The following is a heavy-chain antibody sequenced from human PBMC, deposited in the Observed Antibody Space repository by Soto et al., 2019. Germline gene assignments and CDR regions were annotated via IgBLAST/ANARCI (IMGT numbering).Heavy chain of an antibody. Sequence: SVTVSCTSSGGTFSSYAISWVRQAPGQGLEWMGGIIPIFGTANYAQKFQGRVTITADESTSTAYMELSSLRSEDTAVYYCARGIAVTKFDYWGQGTLVTVSS. CDR2: IIPIFGTA. J-gene: IGHJ4*02. D-gene: IGHD6-19*01. CDR3: ARGIAVTKFDY. CDR1: GGTFSSYA. V-gene: IGHV1-69*01.